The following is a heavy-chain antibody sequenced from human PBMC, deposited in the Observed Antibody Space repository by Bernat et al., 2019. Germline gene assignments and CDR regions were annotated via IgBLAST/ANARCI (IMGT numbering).Heavy chain of an antibody. J-gene: IGHJ4*02. Sequence: EVQLVETGGGLIQPGGSLRLSCAASGFTVRNNYMSWVRQAPGKGLEWVSVVYPSGITYYADSVKGRFTLSRDNSKNSLSLQMNNLRAEDTAVYYCARATSSYLPSDYWGQGTLVTVSS. CDR3: ARATSSYLPSDY. CDR1: GFTVRNNY. V-gene: IGHV3-53*02. D-gene: IGHD6-6*01. CDR2: VYPSGIT.